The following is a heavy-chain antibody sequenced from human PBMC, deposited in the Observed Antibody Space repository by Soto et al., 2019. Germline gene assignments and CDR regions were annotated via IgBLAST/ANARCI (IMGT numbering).Heavy chain of an antibody. V-gene: IGHV4-31*03. CDR1: GGSISSGGYY. J-gene: IGHJ4*02. CDR2: IYYSGST. Sequence: SETLSLTCTVSGGSISSGGYYWSWIRQHPGKGLEWIGYIYYSGSTYYNPSLKSRVTISVDTSKNQFSLKLSSVTAADTAVYYCVRALYYDFWSGPNYFDYWGQGTLVTVSS. D-gene: IGHD3-3*01. CDR3: VRALYYDFWSGPNYFDY.